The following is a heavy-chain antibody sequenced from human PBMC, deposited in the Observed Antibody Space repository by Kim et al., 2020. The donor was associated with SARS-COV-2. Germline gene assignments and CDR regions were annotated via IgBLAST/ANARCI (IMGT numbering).Heavy chain of an antibody. J-gene: IGHJ5*02. CDR2: SIPIFGTA. V-gene: IGHV1-69*13. CDR1: GGTFSSSS. CDR3: ARVYDSSGYTRCYP. Sequence: SVKVSCKTSGGTFSSSSIRWVRQAPGQGLEWMGGSIPIFGTANYAQMFQGRVTITADESTSTAYMELSSLTSEDTAVYYCARVYDSSGYTRCYPWGQGTLVTGSS. D-gene: IGHD3-22*01.